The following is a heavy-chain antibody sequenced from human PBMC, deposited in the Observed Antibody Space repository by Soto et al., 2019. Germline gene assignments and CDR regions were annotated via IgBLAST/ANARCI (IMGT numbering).Heavy chain of an antibody. CDR2: IWYDGSNK. CDR1: GFTFSSYG. J-gene: IGHJ4*02. CDR3: ARDFRIAAAGNFDFDY. V-gene: IGHV3-33*01. Sequence: QVQLVESGGGVVQPGRSLRLSCAASGFTFSSYGMHWVRQAPGKGLEWVAVIWYDGSNKYYADSVKGRFTISRDNSKNTLYLQMNSLRAEDTAVYYCARDFRIAAAGNFDFDYWGQGTLVTVSS. D-gene: IGHD6-13*01.